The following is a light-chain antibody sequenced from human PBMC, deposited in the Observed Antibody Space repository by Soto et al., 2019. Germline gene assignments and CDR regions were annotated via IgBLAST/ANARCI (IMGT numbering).Light chain of an antibody. J-gene: IGLJ3*02. CDR3: SAYTASGTHV. CDR1: SSDVGGYNY. CDR2: EVS. Sequence: QSALTQPASVSGSPGQTITISCTGTSSDVGGYNYLSWYQQHPGKAPKVMIYEVSNRPSGVSYRFSGSKSGNTASLAISGLQAEDEADYFCSAYTASGTHVFGAGTKVTVL. V-gene: IGLV2-14*01.